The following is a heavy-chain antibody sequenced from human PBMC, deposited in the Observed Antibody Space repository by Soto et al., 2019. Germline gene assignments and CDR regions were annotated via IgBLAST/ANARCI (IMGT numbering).Heavy chain of an antibody. Sequence: VQMVESGGGMVQPGGSLRLSCAGSGFAFSRFGMHWVRQAPGKGLEWVACITFNGSKEYYVDSVKGRFAISRNNSMNTLYLQMSSLGPEDTGVYYCATDPGAFAGAMRDWGRGTLVTVSS. V-gene: IGHV3-30*03. J-gene: IGHJ4*02. D-gene: IGHD3-16*01. CDR1: GFAFSRFG. CDR2: ITFNGSKE. CDR3: ATDPGAFAGAMRD.